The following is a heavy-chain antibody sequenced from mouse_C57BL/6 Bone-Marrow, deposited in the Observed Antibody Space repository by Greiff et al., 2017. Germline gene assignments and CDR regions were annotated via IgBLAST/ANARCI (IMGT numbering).Heavy chain of an antibody. CDR3: ARGIYYDYDGNFDY. V-gene: IGHV2-2*01. J-gene: IGHJ2*01. Sequence: VQVVESGPGLVQPSQSLSITCTVSGFSLTSYGVHWVRQSPGKGLEWLGVIWSGGSTDYNAAFISRLSISKDNSKSQVFFKMNSLQADDTAIYYCARGIYYDYDGNFDYWGQGTTLTVSS. D-gene: IGHD2-4*01. CDR1: GFSLTSYG. CDR2: IWSGGST.